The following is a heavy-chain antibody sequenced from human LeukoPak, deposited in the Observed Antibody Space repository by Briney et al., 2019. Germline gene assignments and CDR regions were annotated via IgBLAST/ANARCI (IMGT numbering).Heavy chain of an antibody. Sequence: SETLSLTCTVSGGSISSYYWGWIRQPPGEGLEWIGTIYYDGSTYHNPSLKSRVTISVDASKNQFSLKLRSVTAADTAVYYCTRDRQLEWFYLWGQGTLVTVSS. CDR1: GGSISSYY. CDR2: IYYDGST. CDR3: TRDRQLEWFYL. V-gene: IGHV4-39*07. J-gene: IGHJ5*01. D-gene: IGHD3-10*01.